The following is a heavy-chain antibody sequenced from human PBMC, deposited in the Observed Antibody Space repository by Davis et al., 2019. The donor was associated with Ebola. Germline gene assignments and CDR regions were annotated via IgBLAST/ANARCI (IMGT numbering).Heavy chain of an antibody. V-gene: IGHV3-30*18. Sequence: GESLKISCAASGFTFSRHGMHWVRKAPGKGPEWLAVVSLDGRTTFYADSVKGGFTISSDNSRNTLYLQMNSLTSEDTAEYYCAKEEGTKGHWLPHFDYWGQGTPVTVSS. D-gene: IGHD6-19*01. CDR2: VSLDGRTT. J-gene: IGHJ4*02. CDR1: GFTFSRHG. CDR3: AKEEGTKGHWLPHFDY.